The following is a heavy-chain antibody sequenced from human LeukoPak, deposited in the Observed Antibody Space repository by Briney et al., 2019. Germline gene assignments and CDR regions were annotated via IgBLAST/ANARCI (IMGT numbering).Heavy chain of an antibody. Sequence: GASVKVSCKVSGYTFTSYGISWVRQAPGQGLEWMGWISAYNGNTNYAQKLQGRVTMTTDTSTSTAYMELRSLRSDDTAVYYCARDVADLANYYYYGMDVWGQGTTVTVSS. CDR3: ARDVADLANYYYYGMDV. CDR2: ISAYNGNT. CDR1: GYTFTSYG. V-gene: IGHV1-18*01. J-gene: IGHJ6*02.